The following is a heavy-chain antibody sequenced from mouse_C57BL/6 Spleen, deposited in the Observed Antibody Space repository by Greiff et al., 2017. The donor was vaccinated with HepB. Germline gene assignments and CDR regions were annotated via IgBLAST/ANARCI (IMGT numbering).Heavy chain of an antibody. J-gene: IGHJ4*01. CDR3: ARAYYYGSSYVYYAMDY. V-gene: IGHV14-3*01. CDR2: IDPANGNT. CDR1: GFNIKNTY. Sequence: VQLQQSVAELVRPGASVKLSCTASGFNIKNTYMHWVKQRPEQGLEWIGRIDPANGNTKYAPKFQGKATITADTSSNTAYLQLSSLTSEDTAIYYCARAYYYGSSYVYYAMDYWGQGTSVTVSS. D-gene: IGHD1-1*01.